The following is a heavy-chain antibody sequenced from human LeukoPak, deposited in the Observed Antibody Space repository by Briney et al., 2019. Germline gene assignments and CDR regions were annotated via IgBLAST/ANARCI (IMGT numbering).Heavy chain of an antibody. D-gene: IGHD3-22*01. J-gene: IGHJ4*02. CDR1: GGSISSYY. CDR3: ARAGRDSSGYYDY. CDR2: IYYSGST. Sequence: SETLSLTCTVSGGSISSYYWSWIRQPPGKGLEWNGYIYYSGSTNYNPSLKSRVTISVDTSKNQFSLKLSSVTAADTAVYYCARAGRDSSGYYDYWGQGTLVTVSS. V-gene: IGHV4-59*01.